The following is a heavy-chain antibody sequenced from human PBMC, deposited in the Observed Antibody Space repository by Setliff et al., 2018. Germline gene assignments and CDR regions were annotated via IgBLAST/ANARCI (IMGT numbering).Heavy chain of an antibody. CDR2: ISHNGRV. V-gene: IGHV4-34*01. Sequence: PSETLSLTCDIKGGAVSGFYWSWIRQTPGKDLEWIGEISHNGRVSSSPSLKSRVTISVDRAKNHFSLKLTSVTAADTAMYYCARKSRNIVVVPAAVIYYYYYYMDVWGKGTTVTVSS. CDR1: GGAVSGFY. J-gene: IGHJ6*03. CDR3: ARKSRNIVVVPAAVIYYYYYYMDV. D-gene: IGHD2-2*01.